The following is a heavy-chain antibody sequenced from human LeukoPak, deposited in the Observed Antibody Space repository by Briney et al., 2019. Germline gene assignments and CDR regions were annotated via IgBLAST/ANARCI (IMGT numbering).Heavy chain of an antibody. CDR3: AREGGYSSLHDQDAFDI. V-gene: IGHV1-69*13. CDR2: IIPIFGTA. J-gene: IGHJ3*02. D-gene: IGHD5-18*01. CDR1: GGTFSSYA. Sequence: ASVKVSCKASGGTFSSYAISWVRQAPGQGLEWMGGIIPIFGTANYAQKFQGRVTITADESTSTAYMELSSLRSEDTAVYYCAREGGYSSLHDQDAFDIWGQGTMVTVSS.